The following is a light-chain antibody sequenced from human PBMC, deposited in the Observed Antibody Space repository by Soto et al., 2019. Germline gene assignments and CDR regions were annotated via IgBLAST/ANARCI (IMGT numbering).Light chain of an antibody. CDR3: CSNADSSTYV. J-gene: IGLJ1*01. CDR2: EAS. CDR1: SSDVGSHNL. V-gene: IGLV2-23*01. Sequence: QSVLTQPASVSESPGQSITISCTGTSSDVGSHNLVSWYQQYSDKAPKLIIFEASKRPSGVSNRFSGSKSGSTASLTISGLQAEDEADYYCCSNADSSTYVFGTGTQLTVL.